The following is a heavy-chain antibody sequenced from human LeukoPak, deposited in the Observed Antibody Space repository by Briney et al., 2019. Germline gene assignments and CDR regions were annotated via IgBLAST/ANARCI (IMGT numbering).Heavy chain of an antibody. CDR2: ISGSGGST. V-gene: IGHV3-23*01. Sequence: GGSLRLSCAAPGFTFSSYAMSWVRQAPGKGLEWVSAISGSGGSTYYADSVKGRFTISRDNSKNTLYLQMNSLRAEDTAVYYCAKDPRFLEWGDAFDIWGQGTMVTVSS. CDR1: GFTFSSYA. J-gene: IGHJ3*02. CDR3: AKDPRFLEWGDAFDI. D-gene: IGHD3-3*01.